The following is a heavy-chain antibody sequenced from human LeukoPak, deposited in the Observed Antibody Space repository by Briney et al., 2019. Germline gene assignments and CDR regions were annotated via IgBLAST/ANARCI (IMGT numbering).Heavy chain of an antibody. D-gene: IGHD6-19*01. CDR1: GFTFSSYS. CDR3: ARDPAVAGTNFDY. CDR2: ISSSSSTI. V-gene: IGHV3-48*04. Sequence: GGSLRLSCAASGFTFSSYSMNWVRQAPGKGLEWVSYISSSSSTIYYADPVKGRFTISRDNAKNSLYLQMNSLRAEDTAVYYCARDPAVAGTNFDYWGQGTLVTVSS. J-gene: IGHJ4*02.